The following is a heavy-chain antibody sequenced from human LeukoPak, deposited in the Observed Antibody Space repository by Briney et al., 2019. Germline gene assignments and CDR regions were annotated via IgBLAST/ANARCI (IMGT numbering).Heavy chain of an antibody. Sequence: GGSLRLSCAASGFTFSGYYMNWVRQAPGKGLEWVSYISTSSSAIYYADSVKGRFTISRDNAKNSLYLQMNSLRAEDTAVYYCAGISGWYGSVIDYWGQGTLVTVSS. J-gene: IGHJ4*02. D-gene: IGHD6-19*01. V-gene: IGHV3-48*01. CDR2: ISTSSSAI. CDR3: AGISGWYGSVIDY. CDR1: GFTFSGYY.